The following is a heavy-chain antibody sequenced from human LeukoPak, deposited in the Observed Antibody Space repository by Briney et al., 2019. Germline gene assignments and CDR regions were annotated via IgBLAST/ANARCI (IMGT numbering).Heavy chain of an antibody. V-gene: IGHV4-34*01. CDR1: SGSFSGYY. J-gene: IGHJ4*02. D-gene: IGHD5-24*01. Sequence: PSETLSLTCGVYSGSFSGYYWSWIRQPPGKGLEWIGEINPRGSTNYNPSLKSRVTLSADTSKNQFSLTLNSMTAADTAVYYCARRRLGYYFDYWGQGTLVTVSS. CDR2: INPRGST. CDR3: ARRRLGYYFDY.